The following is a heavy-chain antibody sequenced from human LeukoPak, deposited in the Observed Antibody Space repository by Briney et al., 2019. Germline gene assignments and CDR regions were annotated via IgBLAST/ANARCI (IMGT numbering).Heavy chain of an antibody. CDR3: ARDLHY. V-gene: IGHV3-NL1*01. CDR2: IYSGGST. Sequence: PGGSLRLSCAASGFTFSTYGMHWVRQAPGKGLEWVSVIYSGGSTYYADSVKGRFTISRDNSKNTLYLQMNSLRTEDTAVYYCARDLHYWGQGTLVTVSS. CDR1: GFTFSTYG. J-gene: IGHJ4*02.